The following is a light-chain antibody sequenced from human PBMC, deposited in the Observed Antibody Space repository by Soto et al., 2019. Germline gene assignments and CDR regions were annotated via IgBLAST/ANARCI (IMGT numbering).Light chain of an antibody. V-gene: IGKV3-15*01. CDR3: QQYNTWPPIT. Sequence: EIGVTQSPATLSVYPGERVTLSCIASQSVRSNLAWYQQKPGQAPRLLIYGASTRATGLPARFSGSGSGTDFTLTISSLQSEDFAVCYCQQYNTWPPITFAQGTRLEIK. J-gene: IGKJ5*01. CDR2: GAS. CDR1: QSVRSN.